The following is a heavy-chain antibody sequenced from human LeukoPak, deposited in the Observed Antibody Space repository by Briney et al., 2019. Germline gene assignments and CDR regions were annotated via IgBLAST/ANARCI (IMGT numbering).Heavy chain of an antibody. D-gene: IGHD6-6*01. Sequence: SQTLSLTCAISGGSVSTNSAAWNWIRQSPSRGLEWLGRTYYRSKWYDDYAVSVKSRITINPDTSKNQFSLQLNSVTPEDTAVYYCARARIAARPPYYYYGMDVWGQGTTVTVSS. J-gene: IGHJ6*02. CDR1: GGSVSTNSAA. V-gene: IGHV6-1*01. CDR3: ARARIAARPPYYYYGMDV. CDR2: TYYRSKWYD.